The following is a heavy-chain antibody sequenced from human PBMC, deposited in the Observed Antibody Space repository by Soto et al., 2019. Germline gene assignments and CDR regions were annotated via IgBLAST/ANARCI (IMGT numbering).Heavy chain of an antibody. J-gene: IGHJ5*02. V-gene: IGHV1-69*13. Sequence: SVKVSCKASGGTFSSYAISWVRQAPGQGLEWMGGIIPIFGTANYAQKFQGRVTITADESTSTAYMELSSLRSEDTAVYYCARIDCSGGSCYWFDPWGQGTLVTVSS. CDR1: GGTFSSYA. CDR2: IIPIFGTA. CDR3: ARIDCSGGSCYWFDP. D-gene: IGHD2-15*01.